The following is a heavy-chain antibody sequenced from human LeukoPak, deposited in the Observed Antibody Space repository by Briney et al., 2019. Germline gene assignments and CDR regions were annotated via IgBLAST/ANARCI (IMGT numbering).Heavy chain of an antibody. CDR3: ARGDNSSTWNYSFDY. CDR1: GFTFSNAW. J-gene: IGHJ4*02. Sequence: GGSLRLSCAASGFTFSNAWMSWVRQAPGKGLEWVSYISNSGRTIHYADSAKGRFTISRDNAKSSLFLHMNSLRAEDTAVYYCARGDNSSTWNYSFDYWAQGTLVTVSS. CDR2: ISNSGRTI. V-gene: IGHV3-11*04. D-gene: IGHD6-13*01.